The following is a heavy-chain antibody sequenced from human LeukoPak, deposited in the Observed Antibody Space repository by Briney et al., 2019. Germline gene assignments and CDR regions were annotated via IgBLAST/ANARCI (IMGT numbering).Heavy chain of an antibody. CDR1: GFTFNSHA. J-gene: IGHJ4*02. CDR3: AKTTTGYSSGRYPGWPVDY. CDR2: IFGSGGSA. V-gene: IGHV3-23*01. Sequence: GGSLRLSCAASGFTFNSHAMYWVRQAPGKGLEWVSGIFGSGGSAHYADSVKGRFTISRDNSKNTVYLQMNSLRAEDTAVYYCAKTTTGYSSGRYPGWPVDYWGQGALVIVSS. D-gene: IGHD6-19*01.